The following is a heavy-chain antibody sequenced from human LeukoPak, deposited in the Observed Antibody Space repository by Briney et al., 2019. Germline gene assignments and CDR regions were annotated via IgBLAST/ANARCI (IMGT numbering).Heavy chain of an antibody. CDR1: RYIFTTYW. CDR3: ARHGYNSGLDY. V-gene: IGHV5-51*01. D-gene: IGHD6-19*01. Sequence: GESLKISCKAPRYIFTTYWIAWVRQMPGKGLEWMGIIYPDDSDTRYSPSFQGQVTISADKSISTAYLQWSSLKASDTAMYYCARHGYNSGLDYWGQGTLVTVSS. CDR2: IYPDDSDT. J-gene: IGHJ4*02.